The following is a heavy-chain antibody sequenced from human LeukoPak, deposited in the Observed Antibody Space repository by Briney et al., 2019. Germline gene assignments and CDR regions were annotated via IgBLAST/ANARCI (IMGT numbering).Heavy chain of an antibody. CDR2: ISWNSGSI. CDR3: AKDVGQWLVRGYFDY. D-gene: IGHD6-19*01. V-gene: IGHV3-9*03. J-gene: IGHJ4*02. Sequence: GRSLRLPCASSGFTFDDYAMHWVRQAPGKGLEWVSGISWNSGSIGYADSVKGRFTISRDNAKNSLYLQMNSLRAEDMALYYCAKDVGQWLVRGYFDYWGQGTLVTVSS. CDR1: GFTFDDYA.